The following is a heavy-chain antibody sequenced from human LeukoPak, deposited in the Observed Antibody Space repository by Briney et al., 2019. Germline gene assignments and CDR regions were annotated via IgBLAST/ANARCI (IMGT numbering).Heavy chain of an antibody. D-gene: IGHD6-19*01. J-gene: IGHJ4*02. V-gene: IGHV3-23*01. CDR1: GFTFSSYA. CDR2: ISISDNT. Sequence: GGSLRLSCAASGFTFSSYAMNWVRQAPGKGLEWVSTISISDNTHYADSVEGRFTISRDNSKNTLYLQMNSLRAEDTALYYCAIDHDSSGWYQDRDYWGQGTLVTVSS. CDR3: AIDHDSSGWYQDRDY.